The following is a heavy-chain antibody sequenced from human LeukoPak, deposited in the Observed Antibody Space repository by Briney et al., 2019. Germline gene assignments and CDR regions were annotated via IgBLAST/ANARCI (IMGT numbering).Heavy chain of an antibody. CDR2: ISPGDSDT. CDR1: GYSFTNNW. J-gene: IGHJ4*02. D-gene: IGHD3-22*01. CDR3: GRHRSSGYYDY. Sequence: GESPKISCKVSGYSFTNNWIAWVRQMPGKGLEWMGIISPGDSDTRYSPSFQGQVTISADKSISTAYLQWSSLKASDTAMYYCGRHRSSGYYDYWGQGTLVTVSS. V-gene: IGHV5-51*01.